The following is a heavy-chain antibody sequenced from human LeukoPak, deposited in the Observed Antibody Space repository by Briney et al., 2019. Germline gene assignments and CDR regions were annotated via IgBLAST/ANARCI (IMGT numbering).Heavy chain of an antibody. CDR3: ARDIVVAPAEEGKAENWFDP. Sequence: SGTLSLTCAVSGGSISSSNWWSWVRQPPGKGLEWIGEIYHSGSTNYNPSLKSRVTISVDKSKNQFSLKLSSVTAADTAVYYCARDIVVAPAEEGKAENWFDPWGQGTLVTVSS. CDR1: GGSISSSNW. J-gene: IGHJ5*02. D-gene: IGHD2-2*01. CDR2: IYHSGST. V-gene: IGHV4-4*02.